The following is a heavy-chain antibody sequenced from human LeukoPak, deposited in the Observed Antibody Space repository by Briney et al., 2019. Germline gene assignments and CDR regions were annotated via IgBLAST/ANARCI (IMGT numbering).Heavy chain of an antibody. CDR3: ARGAPFGVVIGGYFDY. CDR1: GFTFSSYW. J-gene: IGHJ4*02. CDR2: INSDGSST. Sequence: GGSLRLSCAASGFTFSSYWMHWVRQAPGKGLVWVSRINSDGSSTSYADSVKGRFTISRDNAKNSLYLQMNSLRAEDTAVYYCARGAPFGVVIGGYFDYWGQGTLVTVSS. V-gene: IGHV3-74*01. D-gene: IGHD3-3*01.